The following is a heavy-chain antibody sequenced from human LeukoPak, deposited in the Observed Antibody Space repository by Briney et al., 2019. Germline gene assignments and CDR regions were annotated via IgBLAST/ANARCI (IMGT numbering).Heavy chain of an antibody. CDR2: INPSGGST. D-gene: IGHD3-3*01. CDR3: ARWGVTIFGVVTPNDAFDI. Sequence: ASVKVSCKASGYTFISYYMHWVRQAPGQGLEWMGIINPSGGSTSYAQKFQGRVTMTRDMSTSTVYMELSSLRSEDTAVYYCARWGVTIFGVVTPNDAFDIWGQGTMVTVSS. CDR1: GYTFISYY. J-gene: IGHJ3*02. V-gene: IGHV1-46*01.